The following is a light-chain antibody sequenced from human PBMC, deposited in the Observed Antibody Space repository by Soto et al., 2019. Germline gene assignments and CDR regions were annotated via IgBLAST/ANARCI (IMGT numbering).Light chain of an antibody. CDR2: DAS. V-gene: IGKV3-20*01. CDR1: QTVSNSY. J-gene: IGKJ1*01. CDR3: QQYGSSGT. Sequence: EIVLTQSPGTLSLSPGERATLSCRASQTVSNSYLAWYQQKRGQAPRLLIFDASTRATGIPDRFSGSGSGTDFTLTISRLEPEDFAVYYCQQYGSSGTFGQGTKVDIK.